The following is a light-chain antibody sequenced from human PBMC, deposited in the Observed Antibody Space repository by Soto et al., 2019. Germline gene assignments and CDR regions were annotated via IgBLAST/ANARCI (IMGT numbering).Light chain of an antibody. CDR3: QEYNNWRPIT. V-gene: IGKV3-15*01. CDR2: SAS. Sequence: IVMTQSPATLSLSPGERATLSCRASQSISSKLAWYQQKPGQAPRLLIYSASTRATGIPVRFSGSGSGTEFTLTITSLQSEDFAVYYCQEYNNWRPITFGGGTKVDIK. CDR1: QSISSK. J-gene: IGKJ4*01.